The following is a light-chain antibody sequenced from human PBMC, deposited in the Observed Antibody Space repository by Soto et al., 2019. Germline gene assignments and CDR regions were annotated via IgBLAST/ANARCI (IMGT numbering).Light chain of an antibody. V-gene: IGKV3-20*01. CDR3: QQYGSSGT. CDR1: QSVSNNY. J-gene: IGKJ1*01. CDR2: GAS. Sequence: EIVLTQSPGTLSLSPGERATLSCRASQSVSNNYLAWYQQKPGQAPRLLIYGASNRATGIPDRFRGSGSGTDLTITISRLEPEEFAVYYCQQYGSSGTFGQGTKVEIK.